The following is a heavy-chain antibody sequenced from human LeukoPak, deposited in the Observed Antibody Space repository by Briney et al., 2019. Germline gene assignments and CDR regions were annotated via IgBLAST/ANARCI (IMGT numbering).Heavy chain of an antibody. CDR3: ARDRCSGGSCYLGGLDY. D-gene: IGHD2-15*01. Sequence: GGSLRLSCAASGYTFSSYSMDWVRQAPGKGLEWVSSISSSSSYIYYADSVKSRFTISRDNAKNSLYLQMNCLRAEDTAVYYCARDRCSGGSCYLGGLDYWGQGTLVTVSS. J-gene: IGHJ4*02. V-gene: IGHV3-21*01. CDR2: ISSSSSYI. CDR1: GYTFSSYS.